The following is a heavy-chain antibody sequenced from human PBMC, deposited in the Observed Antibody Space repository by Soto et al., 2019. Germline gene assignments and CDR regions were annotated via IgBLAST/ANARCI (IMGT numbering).Heavy chain of an antibody. CDR1: GFTFSSYG. CDR3: ARDDVLCDGGRCYGIPLDV. J-gene: IGHJ6*04. CDR2: ISHDGSNK. D-gene: IGHD2-15*01. Sequence: GGSLRLSCAASGFTFSSYGMHWVRQAPGKGLEWVAVISHDGSNKYYAESVKGRFTISRDNSKNTLYLQMNSLRAEDTAVYYCARDDVLCDGGRCYGIPLDVWGKGTTVTVSS. V-gene: IGHV3-30*03.